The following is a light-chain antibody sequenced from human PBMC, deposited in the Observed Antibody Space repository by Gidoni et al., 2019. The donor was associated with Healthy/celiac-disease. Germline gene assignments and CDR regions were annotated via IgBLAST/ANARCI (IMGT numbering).Light chain of an antibody. CDR3: QQYGSSLIT. CDR2: GAS. J-gene: IGKJ5*01. Sequence: VFTQSPGTLSLSPGERATLSCRASHSVTSNYLAWYQQKPGRSPRLLISGASSRATGVPDRFSGSGSGTDFTLTISRLESEDFAVYYCQQYGSSLITFGQGTRLQIK. CDR1: HSVTSNY. V-gene: IGKV3-20*01.